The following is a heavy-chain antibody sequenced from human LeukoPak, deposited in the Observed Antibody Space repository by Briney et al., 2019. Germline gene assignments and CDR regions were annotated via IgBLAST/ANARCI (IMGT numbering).Heavy chain of an antibody. CDR3: AKDPYDSSGYYYKAELFFFDY. J-gene: IGHJ4*02. Sequence: GGSLRLSCAASGFTFSSYSMNWVRQAPGKGLEWVSAISGSGGSTYYADSVKGRFTISRDNSKNTLYLQMNSLRAEDTAVYYCAKDPYDSSGYYYKAELFFFDYWGQGTLVTVSS. V-gene: IGHV3-23*01. CDR2: ISGSGGST. D-gene: IGHD3-22*01. CDR1: GFTFSSYS.